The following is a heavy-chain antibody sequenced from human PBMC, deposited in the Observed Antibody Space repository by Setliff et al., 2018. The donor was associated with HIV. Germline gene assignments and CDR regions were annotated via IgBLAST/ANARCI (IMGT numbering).Heavy chain of an antibody. CDR2: IKQDGSEK. Sequence: GGSLRLSCAASGFTFSSSWMHWVCQAPEKGLEWVASIKQDGSEKYFVDSVKGRFTISRDNAKESVYLQMNSLRVEESAVYYCARVSGPFDYWGPGTLVTVSS. CDR3: ARVSGPFDY. D-gene: IGHD6-25*01. V-gene: IGHV3-7*01. CDR1: GFTFSSSW. J-gene: IGHJ4*02.